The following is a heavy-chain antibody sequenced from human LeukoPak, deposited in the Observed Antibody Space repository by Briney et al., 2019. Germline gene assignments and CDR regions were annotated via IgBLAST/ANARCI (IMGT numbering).Heavy chain of an antibody. J-gene: IGHJ4*02. V-gene: IGHV3-21*01. Sequence: GGSLRLSCAASGFTFTNYNMNWVRQAPGKGLEWVSSITTFSGYIYYADSVKGRFTISRDDAQNSLYLQMNSLRVEDTAIYYCARDSTWASDYWGQGTLVTVSS. D-gene: IGHD7-27*01. CDR1: GFTFTNYN. CDR2: ITTFSGYI. CDR3: ARDSTWASDY.